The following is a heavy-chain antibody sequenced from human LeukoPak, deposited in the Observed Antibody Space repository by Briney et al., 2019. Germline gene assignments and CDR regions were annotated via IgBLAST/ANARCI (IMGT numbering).Heavy chain of an antibody. CDR1: GFTFSNYA. Sequence: PGGSLRLSCAASGFTFSNYAMSWVRQAPGKGLEWVSAICGSSDFTYYAEYVKGRFTISRDNSKKTLYLQMNSLRDEDTAVYYCAKADRGWGVITKDWGQGTLVTVSS. D-gene: IGHD3-10*01. V-gene: IGHV3-23*01. CDR2: ICGSSDFT. J-gene: IGHJ4*02. CDR3: AKADRGWGVITKD.